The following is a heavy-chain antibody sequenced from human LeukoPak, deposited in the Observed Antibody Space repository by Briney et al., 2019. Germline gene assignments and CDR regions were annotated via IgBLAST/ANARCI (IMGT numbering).Heavy chain of an antibody. Sequence: PSETLSLTCTVSGGSTSSYYWSWIRQPAGKGLEWIGRIYTSGSTNYSPSLTSRVTMSVDTSKNQFSLKLSSVTAADTAVYYCAREADHRGWFDPWGQGTLVTVSS. D-gene: IGHD3-16*01. CDR2: IYTSGST. J-gene: IGHJ5*02. CDR1: GGSTSSYY. V-gene: IGHV4-4*07. CDR3: AREADHRGWFDP.